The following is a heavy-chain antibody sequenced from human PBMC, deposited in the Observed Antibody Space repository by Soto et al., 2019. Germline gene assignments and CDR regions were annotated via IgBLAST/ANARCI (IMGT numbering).Heavy chain of an antibody. D-gene: IGHD3-3*01. J-gene: IGHJ4*02. CDR2: IIPIPGIA. Sequence: QVQLVQSGAEVKKPGSSVKVSCKASGGTFSSYTISWVRQAPGQGLEWMGRIIPIPGIANYAQKFQGRVTITADKSTSTAYMELSSLRSEDTAVYYCATEPPRITIFGARTSDNGGYWGQGTLVTVSS. CDR1: GGTFSSYT. CDR3: ATEPPRITIFGARTSDNGGY. V-gene: IGHV1-69*02.